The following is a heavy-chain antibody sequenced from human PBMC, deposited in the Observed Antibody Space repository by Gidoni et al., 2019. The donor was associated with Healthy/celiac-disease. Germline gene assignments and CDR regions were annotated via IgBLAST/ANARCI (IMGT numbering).Heavy chain of an antibody. Sequence: EVQLVESGGGLVQPGGSLRLSCAASGFTFSSYWMSWVRQAPGKGLEWVANIKQEGSEKYYVDSVKGRFTISRDNAKNSLYLQMNSLRAEDTAVYYCGAMVRGAIDYWGQGTLVTVSS. CDR3: GAMVRGAIDY. J-gene: IGHJ4*02. D-gene: IGHD3-10*01. CDR1: GFTFSSYW. CDR2: IKQEGSEK. V-gene: IGHV3-7*01.